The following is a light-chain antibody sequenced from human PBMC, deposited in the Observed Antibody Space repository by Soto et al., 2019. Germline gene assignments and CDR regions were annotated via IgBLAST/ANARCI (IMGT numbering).Light chain of an antibody. V-gene: IGKV3-11*01. CDR3: QQRNHWPFT. Sequence: PGERATLSCRTSQTLGGYLAWYLQKAGQAPRLLIFDASNRATGVPARFSGSGSGTDFTLTISSLEPEDFAVYYCQQRNHWPFTCGPGTKIDIK. CDR2: DAS. CDR1: QTLGGY. J-gene: IGKJ3*01.